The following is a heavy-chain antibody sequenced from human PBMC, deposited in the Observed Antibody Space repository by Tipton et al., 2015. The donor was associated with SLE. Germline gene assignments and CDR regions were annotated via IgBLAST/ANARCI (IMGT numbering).Heavy chain of an antibody. Sequence: LRLSCTVSGGSISSYYWSWIRQPPGKGLEWIGYIYYSGSTNYNPSLKSRVTISVGTSKNQFSLKLSSVTAADTAVYYCARGDTTMFIAFDIWGQGTIVTVSS. CDR3: ARGDTTMFIAFDI. V-gene: IGHV4-59*01. J-gene: IGHJ3*02. CDR2: IYYSGST. D-gene: IGHD5-18*01. CDR1: GGSISSYY.